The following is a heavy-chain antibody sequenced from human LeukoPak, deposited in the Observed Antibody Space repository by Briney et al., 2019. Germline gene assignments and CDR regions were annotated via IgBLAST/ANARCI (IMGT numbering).Heavy chain of an antibody. CDR2: INWNSDTV. CDR1: GFTFGEFA. D-gene: IGHD6-19*01. CDR3: AKSSGWYGFFDY. Sequence: GGSLRLSCEASGFTFGEFAMHWVRQAPGKGLQWVSGINWNSDTVAYADSVKGRFTISRDNAKNSLYLQMNSLRAEDTALYYCAKSSGWYGFFDYWGQGTLVTVSS. J-gene: IGHJ4*02. V-gene: IGHV3-9*01.